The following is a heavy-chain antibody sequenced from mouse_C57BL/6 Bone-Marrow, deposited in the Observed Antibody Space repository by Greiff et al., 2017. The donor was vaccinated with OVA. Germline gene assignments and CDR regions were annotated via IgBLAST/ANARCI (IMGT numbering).Heavy chain of an antibody. CDR3: ARFTTVVARSHWYFDV. V-gene: IGHV1-80*01. D-gene: IGHD1-1*01. Sequence: QVQLKESGAELVKPGASVKISCKASGYAFSSYWMNWVKQRPGKGLEWIGQIYPGDGDTNYNGKFKGKATLTVDKSSSTAYMQLSSLTSEDSAVYFCARFTTVVARSHWYFDVWGTGTTVTVSS. CDR2: IYPGDGDT. CDR1: GYAFSSYW. J-gene: IGHJ1*03.